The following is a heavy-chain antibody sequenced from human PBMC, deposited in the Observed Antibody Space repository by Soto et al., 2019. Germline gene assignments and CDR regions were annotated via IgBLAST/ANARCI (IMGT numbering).Heavy chain of an antibody. CDR1: GFTFSGSA. D-gene: IGHD2-2*01. CDR2: IRSKANSYAT. CDR3: TTPDIVVVPAAYERNYGMDV. Sequence: GGSLRLSCAASGFTFSGSAMDWVRQASGKGLEWVGRIRSKANSYATAYAASVKGRFTISRDDSKNTAYLQMNSLKTEDTAVYYCTTPDIVVVPAAYERNYGMDVWGQGTTVTVSS. J-gene: IGHJ6*02. V-gene: IGHV3-73*01.